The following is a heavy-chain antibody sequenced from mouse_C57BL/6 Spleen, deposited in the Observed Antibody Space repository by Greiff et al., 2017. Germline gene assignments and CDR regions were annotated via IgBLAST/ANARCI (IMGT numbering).Heavy chain of an antibody. Sequence: QVHVKQPGAELVKPGASVKMSCKASGYTFTSYWITWVKQRPGQGLEWIGDIYPGSGSTNYNEKFKSKATLTVDTSSSTAYMQLSSLTSEDSAVYYCARYPIYYGSSYAMDYWGQGTSVTVSS. CDR2: IYPGSGST. V-gene: IGHV1-55*01. J-gene: IGHJ4*01. CDR3: ARYPIYYGSSYAMDY. CDR1: GYTFTSYW. D-gene: IGHD1-1*01.